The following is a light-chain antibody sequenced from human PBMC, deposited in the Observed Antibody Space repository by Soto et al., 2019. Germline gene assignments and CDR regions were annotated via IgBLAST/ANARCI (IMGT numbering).Light chain of an antibody. J-gene: IGKJ5*01. CDR3: QQYNNWPLT. Sequence: EIVMTQSPATLSVSAGDSATLSCRASQSVSSNLAWYQQKPGQAPRLLIYGASTRATGIPDRFSGSGSGTGLTLTISSLQSEDFAVYYCQQYNNWPLTFGQGTRLEIK. V-gene: IGKV3-15*01. CDR1: QSVSSN. CDR2: GAS.